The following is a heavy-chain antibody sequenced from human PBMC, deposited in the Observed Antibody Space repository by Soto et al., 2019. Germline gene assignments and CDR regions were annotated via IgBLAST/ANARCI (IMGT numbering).Heavy chain of an antibody. V-gene: IGHV4-61*01. CDR3: AREISTGGFLEWLSAPYYYGMDV. CDR1: GGSVSSGSYY. CDR2: IYYSGST. J-gene: IGHJ6*02. D-gene: IGHD3-3*01. Sequence: QVQLQESGPGLVKPSETLSLTCTVSGGSVSSGSYYWSWIRQPPGKGLEWIGYIYYSGSTNYNPSLKSRVTISVDTSKNQFSLKLSSVTAADTAVYYCAREISTGGFLEWLSAPYYYGMDVWGQGTTVTVSS.